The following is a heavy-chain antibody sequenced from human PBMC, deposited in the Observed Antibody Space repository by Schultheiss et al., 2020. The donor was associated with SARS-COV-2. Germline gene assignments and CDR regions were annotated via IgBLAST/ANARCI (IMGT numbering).Heavy chain of an antibody. CDR1: GFSLSTSGMC. Sequence: TLSLTCTFSGFSLSTSGMCVSWIRQPPGKALEWLAHIFSNDEKSYSTSLKSRLTISKDTSKSQVVLTMTNMDPVDTATYYCARTVPLYYDFWSGYYPNYYYYMDVWGKGTTVTVSS. V-gene: IGHV2-26*01. CDR3: ARTVPLYYDFWSGYYPNYYYYMDV. D-gene: IGHD3-3*01. J-gene: IGHJ6*03. CDR2: IFSNDEK.